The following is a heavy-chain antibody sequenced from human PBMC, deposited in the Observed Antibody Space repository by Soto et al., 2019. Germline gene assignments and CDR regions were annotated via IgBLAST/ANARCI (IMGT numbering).Heavy chain of an antibody. CDR3: ARTTAVPNSLRSRYFFDY. D-gene: IGHD4-17*01. V-gene: IGHV4-61*01. CDR2: VYYSGTT. Sequence: SETLYLTCSVSGGSVSDKTYYWSWIRQPPGKRLEWIGYVYYSGTTNYNPSLKSRVTISVDLSKNQFSLRLSSVTTADTALYYCARTTAVPNSLRSRYFFDYWGQGTLVTVSS. CDR1: GGSVSDKTYY. J-gene: IGHJ4*02.